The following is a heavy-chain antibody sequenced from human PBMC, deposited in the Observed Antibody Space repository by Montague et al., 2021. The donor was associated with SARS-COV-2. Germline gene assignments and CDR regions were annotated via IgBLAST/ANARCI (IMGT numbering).Heavy chain of an antibody. CDR2: ISHIGST. V-gene: IGHV4-59*01. Sequence: SETLSLTCTVSGGTISSYYYSWIRQPPGKALEWIGYISHIGSTNYNPXXXSRVTVSIDTSKNQFSLKLSSVTAADSAVHYCARQGSDYCSSTSCYGADHPFDIWGQGTMVTVSS. CDR1: GGTISSYY. J-gene: IGHJ3*02. D-gene: IGHD2-2*01. CDR3: ARQGSDYCSSTSCYGADHPFDI.